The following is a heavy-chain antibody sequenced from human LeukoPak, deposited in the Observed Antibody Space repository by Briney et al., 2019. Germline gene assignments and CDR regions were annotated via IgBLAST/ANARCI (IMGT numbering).Heavy chain of an antibody. CDR3: GRDPWNEIPVDY. V-gene: IGHV3-74*01. CDR1: GFTFSSYW. Sequence: GGSLRLSCAASGFTFSSYWMHWVRHAPGKGLVWLSTINDDGSDTTYADSVKGRFTISRDNAKNTLYLQMNSLRAEDTAVYYCGRDPWNEIPVDYWGQGTLVTASS. CDR2: INDDGSDT. J-gene: IGHJ4*02. D-gene: IGHD1-1*01.